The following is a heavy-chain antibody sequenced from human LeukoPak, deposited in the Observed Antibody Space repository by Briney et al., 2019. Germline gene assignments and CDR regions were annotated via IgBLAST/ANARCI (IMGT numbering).Heavy chain of an antibody. CDR1: VGSVSSGSYY. CDR2: IYYSGST. V-gene: IGHV4-39*07. Sequence: SETLSLTCTVSVGSVSSGSYYWGWIRQPPGKGLEWIGNIYYSGSTYYNPSLKSRVSISVDTSKNQFSLKLTSVTAADTAVYYCARAPEYGLYYFDYWGQGTLVTVSS. CDR3: ARAPEYGLYYFDY. D-gene: IGHD1-14*01. J-gene: IGHJ4*02.